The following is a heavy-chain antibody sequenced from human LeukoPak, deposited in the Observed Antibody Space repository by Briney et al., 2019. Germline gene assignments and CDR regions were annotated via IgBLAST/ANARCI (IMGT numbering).Heavy chain of an antibody. CDR3: ARDRGPYCSGGSCFDY. J-gene: IGHJ4*02. CDR2: IYNTGST. CDR1: GGSISSYH. Sequence: SETLSLICNVSGGSISSYHWSWIRQPAGKGLEWIGRIYNTGSTIYNPSLKSRVTLSLDTSKNQVSLKLSSVTAADTAVYFCARDRGPYCSGGSCFDYWGQGILVTVSS. D-gene: IGHD2-15*01. V-gene: IGHV4-4*07.